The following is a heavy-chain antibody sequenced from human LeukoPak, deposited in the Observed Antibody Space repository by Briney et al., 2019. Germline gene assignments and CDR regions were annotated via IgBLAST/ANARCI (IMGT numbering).Heavy chain of an antibody. D-gene: IGHD2-2*01. V-gene: IGHV4-4*07. CDR1: GGSISSYY. Sequence: PSETLSLTSTVSGGSISSYYWSWIRQPAGKGLEWIGRIYTSGSTNYNPSLKSRVTISVDTSKNQFSLKLRSVTAADTAVYYCARDLFLCSSTSCYAGLPYYDILPSGIWFDPWGQGTLVTVSS. J-gene: IGHJ5*02. CDR2: IYTSGST. CDR3: ARDLFLCSSTSCYAGLPYYDILPSGIWFDP.